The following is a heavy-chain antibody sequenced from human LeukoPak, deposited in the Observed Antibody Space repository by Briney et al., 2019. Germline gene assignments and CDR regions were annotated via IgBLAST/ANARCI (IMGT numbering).Heavy chain of an antibody. D-gene: IGHD6-19*01. Sequence: GGSLRLSCAASGFTFSSYGMHWVRQAPGKGLEWVSSISSSSSYIYYADSVKGRFTISRDNAKNSLYLQMNSLRAEDTAVYYCARDLHPTIAVAGFDYWGQGTLVTVSS. V-gene: IGHV3-21*01. J-gene: IGHJ4*02. CDR1: GFTFSSYG. CDR3: ARDLHPTIAVAGFDY. CDR2: ISSSSSYI.